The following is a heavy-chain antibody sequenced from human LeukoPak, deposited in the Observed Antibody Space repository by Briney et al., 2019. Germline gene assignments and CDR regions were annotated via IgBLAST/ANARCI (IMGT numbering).Heavy chain of an antibody. V-gene: IGHV3-48*04. J-gene: IGHJ3*02. D-gene: IGHD7-27*01. CDR2: ISSSGSTI. Sequence: GRSLRLSCAASGFTFSSYGMHWVRQAPGKGLEWVSYISSSGSTIYYADSVKGRFTIPRDNAKNSLYLQMNSLRAEDTAVYYCARDIWGFQRSDAFDIWGQGTMVTVSS. CDR3: ARDIWGFQRSDAFDI. CDR1: GFTFSSYG.